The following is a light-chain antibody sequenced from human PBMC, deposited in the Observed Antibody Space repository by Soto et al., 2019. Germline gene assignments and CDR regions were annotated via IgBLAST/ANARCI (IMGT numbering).Light chain of an antibody. J-gene: IGKJ4*01. CDR1: QSVSSSY. V-gene: IGKV3-20*01. CDR3: QQYGSSALT. CDR2: GTS. Sequence: EIVLTLSPGTLSLSPGERATLSCRASQSVSSSYLVWYQQRPGQPPRLLIYGTSNRAAGIPDRFTGTGSGTDFTLTIYRLEPEDSAVYYCQQYGSSALTFGGGTKVEIK.